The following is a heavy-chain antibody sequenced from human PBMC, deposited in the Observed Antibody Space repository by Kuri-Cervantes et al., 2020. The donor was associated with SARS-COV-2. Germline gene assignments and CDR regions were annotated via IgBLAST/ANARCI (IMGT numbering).Heavy chain of an antibody. CDR1: GFTFSNAW. CDR2: IKSKTDGGTT. Sequence: GESLKISCAASGFTFSNAWMSWVRQAPGKGLEWVGRIKSKTDGGTTDYAAPVKGRFTISRDDSKNTLYLQMNSLKTEDTAVYYCTTRVRDYVWGSYRYIDYWGQGTLVTVSS. V-gene: IGHV3-15*01. J-gene: IGHJ4*02. D-gene: IGHD3-16*02. CDR3: TTRVRDYVWGSYRYIDY.